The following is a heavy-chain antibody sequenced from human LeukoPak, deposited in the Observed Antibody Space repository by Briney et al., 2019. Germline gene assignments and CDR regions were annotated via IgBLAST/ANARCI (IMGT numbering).Heavy chain of an antibody. Sequence: SETLSLTCTVSGGSISSYYWSWIRQPAGKGLEWIATIYHSGSTFYNPSLKSRVTISVDTSKNQFSLKLSSVTAADTAVYYCARDYGGHAIFDYWGQGTLVTVSS. CDR3: ARDYGGHAIFDY. D-gene: IGHD4-23*01. CDR2: IYHSGST. J-gene: IGHJ4*02. CDR1: GGSISSYY. V-gene: IGHV4-59*08.